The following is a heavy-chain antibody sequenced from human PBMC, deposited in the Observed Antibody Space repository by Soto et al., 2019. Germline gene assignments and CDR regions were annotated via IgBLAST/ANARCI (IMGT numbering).Heavy chain of an antibody. Sequence: QVQLQESGPGLVKPSETLSLTCTVSGGSISSYYWSWIRQPPGKGLEWIGYIYYSGSTNYNPSLKRRXXIXVXQSKNQFSLKLSSVTAADTAVYYCASISYYYYGMDVWGQGTTVTVSS. J-gene: IGHJ6*02. CDR1: GGSISSYY. V-gene: IGHV4-59*01. CDR3: ASISYYYYGMDV. D-gene: IGHD1-20*01. CDR2: IYYSGST.